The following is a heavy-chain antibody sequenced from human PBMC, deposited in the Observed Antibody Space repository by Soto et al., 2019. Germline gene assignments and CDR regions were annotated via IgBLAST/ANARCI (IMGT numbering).Heavy chain of an antibody. V-gene: IGHV1-18*01. Sequence: VSVKGFGKASGYTFTSYGIRWVRQDPGQGLEWMGWISAYNGNTNYAQKLQGRVTMTTDTSTSTAYMELRSLRSDDTAVYYCARGWLRSKSTFDYWGQGTLVTVSS. CDR3: ARGWLRSKSTFDY. D-gene: IGHD5-12*01. CDR2: ISAYNGNT. CDR1: GYTFTSYG. J-gene: IGHJ4*02.